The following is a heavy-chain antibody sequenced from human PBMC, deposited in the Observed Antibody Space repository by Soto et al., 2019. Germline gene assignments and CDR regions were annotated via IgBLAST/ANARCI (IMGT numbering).Heavy chain of an antibody. Sequence: ASVKVSCKASGYTFTGYYMHWVRQAPGQGLEWMGWINPNSGGTNYAQKFQGRVTMTRDTSISTAYMELSRLRSDDTAVCYCARGRDRYDSSGYSLYYYYYGMDVWGQGTTVTVSS. D-gene: IGHD3-22*01. J-gene: IGHJ6*02. CDR2: INPNSGGT. V-gene: IGHV1-2*02. CDR1: GYTFTGYY. CDR3: ARGRDRYDSSGYSLYYYYYGMDV.